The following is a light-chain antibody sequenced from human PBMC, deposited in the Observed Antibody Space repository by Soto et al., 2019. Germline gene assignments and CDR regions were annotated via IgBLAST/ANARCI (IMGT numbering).Light chain of an antibody. Sequence: QSVLTQPPSASGTPGQRVTISCSGSSSNIGSNTVNWYQQLPGTAPKLLIYSNNQRPSGGPDRFSGSKSGPSASLAISGLQSEHEADYYCAAWDDSLNGSYVFGTGTKVTAL. CDR2: SNN. J-gene: IGLJ1*01. CDR1: SSNIGSNT. V-gene: IGLV1-44*01. CDR3: AAWDDSLNGSYV.